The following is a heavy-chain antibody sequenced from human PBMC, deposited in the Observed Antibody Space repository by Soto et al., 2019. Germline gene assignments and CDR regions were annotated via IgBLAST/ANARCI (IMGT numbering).Heavy chain of an antibody. CDR1: GFTFSSYS. V-gene: IGHV3-48*01. J-gene: IGHJ5*02. Sequence: EVQLVESGGGLVQPGGSLRLSCAASGFTFSSYSMNWVRQAPGKGLEWVSYISSSSTTKYYADSVNGRFTISRENSKNSLSLQMNSLRAEDTAVYYCARDGCSGSNCLNWFDPWGQGTLVTVSS. D-gene: IGHD2-15*01. CDR2: ISSSSTTK. CDR3: ARDGCSGSNCLNWFDP.